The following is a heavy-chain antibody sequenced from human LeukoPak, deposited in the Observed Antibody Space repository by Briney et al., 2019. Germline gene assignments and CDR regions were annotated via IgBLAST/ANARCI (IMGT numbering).Heavy chain of an antibody. CDR3: ARRHGSESYRIFDY. CDR1: GYSFANYW. CDR2: IYPGDSDT. D-gene: IGHD3-10*01. J-gene: IGHJ4*02. V-gene: IGHV5-51*01. Sequence: GESLKISCKGSGYSFANYWIGWVRQMPRKSLEWMGIIYPGDSDTRYSPSFQGQVTISADKSITTTYLLWSSLKASDAAIYFCARRHGSESYRIFDYWGQGTLVTVSS.